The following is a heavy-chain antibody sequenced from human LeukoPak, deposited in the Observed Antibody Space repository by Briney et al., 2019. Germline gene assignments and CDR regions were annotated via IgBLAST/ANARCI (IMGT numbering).Heavy chain of an antibody. Sequence: PGGSLRLSCAASGFTFSSYGMHWVRQAPGKGLEWVAFIRYDGSNKYYADSVKGRFTISRDNSKNTLHLQMKSLRAEDTAVYYCAKDRRIVAVGPRRTIKNWLDPWGQGTLVTVSS. CDR3: AKDRRIVAVGPRRTIKNWLDP. CDR1: GFTFSSYG. V-gene: IGHV3-30*02. CDR2: IRYDGSNK. J-gene: IGHJ5*02. D-gene: IGHD6-13*01.